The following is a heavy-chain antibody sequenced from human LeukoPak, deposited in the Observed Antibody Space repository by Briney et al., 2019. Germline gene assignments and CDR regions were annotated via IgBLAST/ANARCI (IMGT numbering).Heavy chain of an antibody. CDR2: IIPILGIA. CDR1: GGTFSSYA. V-gene: IGHV1-69*04. Sequence: SVKVSYKASGGTFSSYAISWVRQAPGQGLEWMGRIIPILGIANYAQKFQGRVTITADKSTSTAYMELSSLRSEDTAVYYCASVDTAMVDYFDYWGQGTLVTDSS. J-gene: IGHJ4*02. CDR3: ASVDTAMVDYFDY. D-gene: IGHD5-18*01.